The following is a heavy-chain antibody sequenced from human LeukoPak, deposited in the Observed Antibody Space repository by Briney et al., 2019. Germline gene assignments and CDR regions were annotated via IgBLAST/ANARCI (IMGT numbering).Heavy chain of an antibody. J-gene: IGHJ6*02. V-gene: IGHV4-34*01. CDR3: ARELTSHGMDV. CDR2: INHSGST. D-gene: IGHD3-16*01. Sequence: SETLSLTCAVYGGSFSGYFCSWIRQPPGKGLEWIGEINHSGSTNYNPSLKSRVTISVDTSKNQFSLKLSSVTAADTAVYYCARELTSHGMDVWGQGTTVTVSS. CDR1: GGSFSGYF.